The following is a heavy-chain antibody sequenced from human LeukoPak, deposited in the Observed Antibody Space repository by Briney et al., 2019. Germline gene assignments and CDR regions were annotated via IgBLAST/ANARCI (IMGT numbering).Heavy chain of an antibody. D-gene: IGHD2-21*02. CDR1: GYSFSSSW. V-gene: IGHV5-51*01. Sequence: GESLKISCKGSGYSFSSSWIGWVRQMPGKGLEWMGIIYPLDSDTRYSPSFQGQVTISADKSISTAYLQWSSLKASDTAMYYCARLPYCGGDCYPNWFDPWGQGTLVTVSS. J-gene: IGHJ5*02. CDR3: ARLPYCGGDCYPNWFDP. CDR2: IYPLDSDT.